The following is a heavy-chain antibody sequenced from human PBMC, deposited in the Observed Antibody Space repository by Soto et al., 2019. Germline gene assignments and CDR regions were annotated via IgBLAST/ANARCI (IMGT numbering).Heavy chain of an antibody. J-gene: IGHJ4*02. CDR1: GFTFSAYW. CDR3: ARVGVGHYDFDS. Sequence: EVQLVESGGGLVQPGGSLRLSCAASGFTFSAYWMHWVRQAPGEGLVWVSRIKTDGSITSYTDSVKGRFTISRDNAKNTMYRQMNSLRAEDTGVYFCARVGVGHYDFDSWGEETLVTVSS. V-gene: IGHV3-74*01. CDR2: IKTDGSIT. D-gene: IGHD3-16*01.